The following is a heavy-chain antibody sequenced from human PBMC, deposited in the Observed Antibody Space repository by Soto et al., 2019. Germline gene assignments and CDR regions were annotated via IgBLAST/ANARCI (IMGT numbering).Heavy chain of an antibody. V-gene: IGHV3-23*01. Sequence: EVQLLESGGGLAQPGGSLSLSCAASGFTFSNYGTSWVRQAPGKGLEWVSTISGGGGSTYYADSVKGRFAISRDNSKSTFYLQMNSLRADDTAVYYCARDNTYGQEAFEYWGQGTRVTVSA. CDR1: GFTFSNYG. J-gene: IGHJ4*02. CDR2: ISGGGGST. CDR3: ARDNTYGQEAFEY. D-gene: IGHD5-18*01.